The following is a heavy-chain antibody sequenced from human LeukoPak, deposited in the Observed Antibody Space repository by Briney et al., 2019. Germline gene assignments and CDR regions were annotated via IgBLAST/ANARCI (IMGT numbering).Heavy chain of an antibody. D-gene: IGHD3-10*01. CDR3: ARQAGAYYYYYYMDV. CDR1: GGSISSSSYY. J-gene: IGHJ6*03. V-gene: IGHV4-39*07. CDR2: IYYSGST. Sequence: PSETLSLTCTVSGGSISSSSYYWGWIRQPPGKGLEWIGSIYYSGSTYYNPSLKSRVTISVDTSKNQFSLKLSSVTAADTAVYYCARQAGAYYYYYYMDVWGKGTTVTVSS.